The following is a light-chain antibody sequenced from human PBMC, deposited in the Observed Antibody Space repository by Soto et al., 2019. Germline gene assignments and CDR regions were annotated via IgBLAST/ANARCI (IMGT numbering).Light chain of an antibody. J-gene: IGLJ2*01. Sequence: QSALTQPASVSGSPGQSITISCAGTSSDVGVYNFVSWYQQHPGKAPKLMIYDVSNRPSGVSNRFSGSKSGNTASLTISGLQAEDESDYYCSSYTSSNTVVFGGGTKVTVL. CDR1: SSDVGVYNF. V-gene: IGLV2-14*01. CDR2: DVS. CDR3: SSYTSSNTVV.